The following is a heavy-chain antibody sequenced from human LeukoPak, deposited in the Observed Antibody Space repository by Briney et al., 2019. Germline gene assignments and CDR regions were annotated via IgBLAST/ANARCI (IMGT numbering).Heavy chain of an antibody. CDR2: ISSSSSTI. V-gene: IGHV3-48*04. D-gene: IGHD6-19*01. Sequence: PGGSLRLSCAASGFTFSSYSMNWVRQAPGKGLEWASYISSSSSTIYYADSVKGRFTISRDNAKNSLYLQMNSLRAEDTAVYYCASSRGSSGWYLDYWGQGTLVTVSS. J-gene: IGHJ4*02. CDR1: GFTFSSYS. CDR3: ASSRGSSGWYLDY.